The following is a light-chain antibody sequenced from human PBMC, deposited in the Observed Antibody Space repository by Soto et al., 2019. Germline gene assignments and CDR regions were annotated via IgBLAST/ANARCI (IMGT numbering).Light chain of an antibody. J-gene: IGKJ5*01. Sequence: TQSPSSLSASTGDTVTITCRASQDIGSVLAWYQQKPGQAPRLLIYATSNRATGIPDRFSGSGSGRDFTLTIDRLEPEDFAVYYCQQYDSSSVTFGQGTRLEI. CDR1: QDIGSV. CDR3: QQYDSSSVT. V-gene: IGKV3-20*01. CDR2: ATS.